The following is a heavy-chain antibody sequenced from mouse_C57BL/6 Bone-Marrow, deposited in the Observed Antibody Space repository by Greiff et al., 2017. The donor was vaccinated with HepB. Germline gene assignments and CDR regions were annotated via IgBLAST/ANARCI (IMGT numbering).Heavy chain of an antibody. D-gene: IGHD2-5*01. CDR3: TRDRGDSNYGSMDY. CDR1: GFTFSSYA. J-gene: IGHJ4*01. V-gene: IGHV5-9-1*02. CDR2: ISSGGDYI. Sequence: EVQVVESGEGLVKPGGSLKLSCAASGFTFSSYAMSWVRQTPEKRLEWVAYISSGGDYIYYADTVKGRFTISRDNARNTLYLQMSSLKSEDTAMYYCTRDRGDSNYGSMDYWGQGTSVTVSS.